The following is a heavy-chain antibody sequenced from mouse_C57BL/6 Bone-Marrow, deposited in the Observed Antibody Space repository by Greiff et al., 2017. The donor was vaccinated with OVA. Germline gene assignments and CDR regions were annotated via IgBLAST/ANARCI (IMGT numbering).Heavy chain of an antibody. D-gene: IGHD1-1*01. Sequence: QVQLKESGPGLVAPSQSLSITCTVSGFSLTSYAISWVRQPPGKGLEWLGVIWTGGGTNYNSALKSRLSISKDNSKSQVFLKMNSLQTDDTARYYCARKRGYYYGSSYPDAMDYWGQGTSVTVSS. CDR1: GFSLTSYA. CDR3: ARKRGYYYGSSYPDAMDY. V-gene: IGHV2-9-1*01. CDR2: IWTGGGT. J-gene: IGHJ4*01.